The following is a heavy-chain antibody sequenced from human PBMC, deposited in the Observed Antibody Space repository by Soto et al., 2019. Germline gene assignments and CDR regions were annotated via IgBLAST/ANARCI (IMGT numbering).Heavy chain of an antibody. Sequence: SETLSLTCTVSGGSISSYYWSWIRQPPGKGLEWIGYIYYSGSTNYNPSLKSRVTISVDTSKNQFSLKLSSVTAADTAVYYCARHGWGTSGHNWFDPWGQGTLVTVSS. CDR3: ARHGWGTSGHNWFDP. J-gene: IGHJ5*02. D-gene: IGHD3-16*01. CDR1: GGSISSYY. CDR2: IYYSGST. V-gene: IGHV4-59*08.